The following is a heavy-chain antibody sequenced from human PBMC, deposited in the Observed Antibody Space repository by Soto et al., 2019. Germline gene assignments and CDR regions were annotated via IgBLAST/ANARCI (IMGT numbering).Heavy chain of an antibody. CDR3: AKDPLEIQLWPKYYFDY. CDR2: ISGSGGST. Sequence: GGSLRPSCAASGFTFSSYASSWVRQVPGEGLQWVAAISGSGGSTYYADPVKGRFTISRDNSKNTLYLQMNSLRAEDTAVYYCAKDPLEIQLWPKYYFDYWGQGTLVTVSS. CDR1: GFTFSSYA. J-gene: IGHJ4*02. D-gene: IGHD5-18*01. V-gene: IGHV3-23*01.